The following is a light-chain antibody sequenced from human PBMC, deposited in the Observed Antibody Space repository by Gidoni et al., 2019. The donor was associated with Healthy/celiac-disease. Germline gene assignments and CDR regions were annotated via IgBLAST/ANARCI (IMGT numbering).Light chain of an antibody. J-gene: IGKJ2*01. CDR1: KSVSSSY. CDR3: QQYGSSPLYT. Sequence: EIVLTQSPGPLSLSPGERATLSCRASKSVSSSYLACYQQKPGQAPRLLIYGASSRATGIPDRFSGSGSGTDFTLTISRLEPEDFAVYYCQQYGSSPLYTFGQGTKLEIK. V-gene: IGKV3-20*01. CDR2: GAS.